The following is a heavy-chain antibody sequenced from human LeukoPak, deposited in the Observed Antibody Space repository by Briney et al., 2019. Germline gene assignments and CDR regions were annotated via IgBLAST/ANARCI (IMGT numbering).Heavy chain of an antibody. V-gene: IGHV1-46*01. CDR2: INPSGGST. Sequence: ASVKVSCKASGYTFTSYYMHWVRQAPGQGLEWMGIINPSGGSTSYAQKFQGRVTMTRDMSTSTVYMELSSLRSEDTAVYYCARRGHTWAPAAMWAFDIWGQGTMVTVSS. CDR1: GYTFTSYY. CDR3: ARRGHTWAPAAMWAFDI. D-gene: IGHD2-2*01. J-gene: IGHJ3*02.